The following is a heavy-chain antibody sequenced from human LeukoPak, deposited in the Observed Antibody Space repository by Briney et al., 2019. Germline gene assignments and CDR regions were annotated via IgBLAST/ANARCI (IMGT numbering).Heavy chain of an antibody. CDR1: GGSFCGYY. Sequence: SETLSLTCAVYGGSFCGYYWSWIRQPPGKGLEWIGEINHSGSTNYNPSLKSRVTISVDTSKNQFSLKLSSVTAADTAVYYCARTRWYYYYYGMDVWGQGTTVTVSS. V-gene: IGHV4-34*01. CDR2: INHSGST. CDR3: ARTRWYYYYYGMDV. D-gene: IGHD4-23*01. J-gene: IGHJ6*02.